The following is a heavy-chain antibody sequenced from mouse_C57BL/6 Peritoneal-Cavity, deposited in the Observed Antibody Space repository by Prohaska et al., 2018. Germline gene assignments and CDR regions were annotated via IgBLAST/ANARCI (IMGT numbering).Heavy chain of an antibody. CDR1: GFTFSSYT. D-gene: IGHD2-5*01. J-gene: IGHJ3*01. V-gene: IGHV5-9*01. CDR3: ARTYYSNPAWFAY. CDR2: ISCGGGNN. Sequence: EVMLVESGGGLVKPGGSLKLSCAASGFTFSSYTMSWVRQTPEKRLEWVAIISCGGGNNYYTDSVKGRFTISRDNAKNTLYLQMSSLRSEDTAWYYCARTYYSNPAWFAYWGQGTLVTVSA.